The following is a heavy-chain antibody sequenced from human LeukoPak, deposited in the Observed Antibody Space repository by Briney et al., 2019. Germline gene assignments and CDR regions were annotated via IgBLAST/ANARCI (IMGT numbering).Heavy chain of an antibody. D-gene: IGHD2/OR15-2a*01. V-gene: IGHV4-30-4*08. CDR2: IYYSGST. J-gene: IGHJ5*02. CDR3: ARQVTTLGWFDP. CDR1: GGSISSGDYY. Sequence: SQTLSLTCTVSGGSISSGDYYWSWLRQPPGKGLGWIGYIYYSGSTYYNPSLKSRVTISVDTSKNQFSLKLSSVTAADTAVYYCARQVTTLGWFDPWGQGTLVTVSS.